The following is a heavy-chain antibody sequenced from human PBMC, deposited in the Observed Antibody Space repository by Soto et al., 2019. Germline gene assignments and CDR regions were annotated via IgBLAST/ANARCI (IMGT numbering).Heavy chain of an antibody. J-gene: IGHJ6*02. CDR2: IIPIFGTA. CDR3: ARGETSGIAARLDYYYGMDV. CDR1: GGTFSSYA. Sequence: SVKVSCKASGGTFSSYAISWVRQAPGQGLEWMGGIIPIFGTANYAQKFQGRVTITADESTSTAYMELSSLRSEDTAVYYCARGETSGIAARLDYYYGMDVWGQGTTVTVSS. V-gene: IGHV1-69*13. D-gene: IGHD6-6*01.